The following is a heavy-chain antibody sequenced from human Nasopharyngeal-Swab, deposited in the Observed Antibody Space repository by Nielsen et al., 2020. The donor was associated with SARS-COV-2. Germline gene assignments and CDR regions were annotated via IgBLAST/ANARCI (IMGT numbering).Heavy chain of an antibody. CDR2: IWYDGSNK. J-gene: IGHJ6*02. Sequence: WIRQPTGKGLEWGAVIWYDGSNKYYADSVKGRFTISRDNSKNTLYLQMNSLRAEDTAVYYCARALGGYYGMDVWGQGTTVTVSS. V-gene: IGHV3-33*01. D-gene: IGHD3-16*01. CDR3: ARALGGYYGMDV.